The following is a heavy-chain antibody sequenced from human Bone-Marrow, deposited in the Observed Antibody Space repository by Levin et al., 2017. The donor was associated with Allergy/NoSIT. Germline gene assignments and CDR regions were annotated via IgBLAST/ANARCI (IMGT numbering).Heavy chain of an antibody. J-gene: IGHJ4*02. Sequence: ASVKVSCKASGYTFTSYAMHWVRQAPGQRLEWMGWINAGNGNTKYSQKFQGRVTITRDTSASTAYMELSSLRSEDTAVYYCARGGIAAAGEAGYFDYWGQGTLVTVSS. D-gene: IGHD6-13*01. CDR3: ARGGIAAAGEAGYFDY. V-gene: IGHV1-3*01. CDR1: GYTFTSYA. CDR2: INAGNGNT.